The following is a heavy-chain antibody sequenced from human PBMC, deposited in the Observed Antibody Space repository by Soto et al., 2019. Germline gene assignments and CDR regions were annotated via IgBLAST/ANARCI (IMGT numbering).Heavy chain of an antibody. CDR1: GYTFTGYY. D-gene: IGHD6-13*01. V-gene: IGHV1-2*04. CDR2: INPNSGGT. J-gene: IGHJ4*02. Sequence: ASVKVSCKASGYTFTGYYMHWVRQAPGQGLEWMGWINPNSGGTNYAQKFQGWVTMTRDTSISTAYMELSRLRSDDTAVYYCAREAIAAAPTHFDDRGQGTRVTVAS. CDR3: AREAIAAAPTHFDD.